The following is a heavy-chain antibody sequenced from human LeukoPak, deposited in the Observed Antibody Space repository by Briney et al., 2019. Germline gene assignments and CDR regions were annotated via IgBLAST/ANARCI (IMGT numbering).Heavy chain of an antibody. CDR3: ARGPSGYFLYFQH. CDR2: ISYSGST. CDR1: GGSISSYC. D-gene: IGHD3-22*01. V-gene: IGHV4-59*08. J-gene: IGHJ1*01. Sequence: SETLSLTCTVSGGSISSYCWSWIRQPPGKGLEWIGYISYSGSTNYNPSLKSRVTISVDTSKNQFSLKLSSVTAADTAVYYCARGPSGYFLYFQHWGQGTLVTVSS.